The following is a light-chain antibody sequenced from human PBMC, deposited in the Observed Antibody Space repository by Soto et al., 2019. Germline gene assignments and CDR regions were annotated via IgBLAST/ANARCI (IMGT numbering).Light chain of an antibody. J-gene: IGKJ1*01. V-gene: IGKV3-15*01. Sequence: EIVMTQSPGTLSVSPGERVTRSCRANRNIISNLAWYQQKPGQAPRLLIFFASTRATGVPDRFSGSGSGTDFTLTISSLQSADFGVYYCQQYYTWPRGTFGQGTKVDIK. CDR2: FAS. CDR1: RNIISN. CDR3: QQYYTWPRGT.